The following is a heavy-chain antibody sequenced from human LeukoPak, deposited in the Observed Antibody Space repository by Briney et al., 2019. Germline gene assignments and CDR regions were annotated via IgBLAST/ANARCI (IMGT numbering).Heavy chain of an antibody. Sequence: GGSLRLSCAASGFTFDDYAMNWVRQAPGKGLEWVSGINWNGGSTGYADSVKGRFTISRDISKNTLYLQMNSLRTEDTSVYYCAKDAKNYGYDYWGQGTLVTVSS. J-gene: IGHJ4*02. V-gene: IGHV3-20*04. D-gene: IGHD5-18*01. CDR1: GFTFDDYA. CDR2: INWNGGST. CDR3: AKDAKNYGYDY.